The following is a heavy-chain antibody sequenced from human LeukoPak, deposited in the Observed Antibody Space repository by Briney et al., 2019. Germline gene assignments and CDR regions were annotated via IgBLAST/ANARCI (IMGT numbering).Heavy chain of an antibody. CDR1: GFTFTSHG. CDR3: VREGLERRTNFDY. J-gene: IGHJ4*02. CDR2: ISMNVQTT. D-gene: IGHD1-1*01. Sequence: GGSLRLSCSASGFTFTSHGMHWVRQAPGKGLQYVSGISMNVQTTYYAGSVKGRFTISRDSSKNTVYLQMNSLTAEDTAVYYCVREGLERRTNFDYWGQGTLVSVSS. V-gene: IGHV3-64D*06.